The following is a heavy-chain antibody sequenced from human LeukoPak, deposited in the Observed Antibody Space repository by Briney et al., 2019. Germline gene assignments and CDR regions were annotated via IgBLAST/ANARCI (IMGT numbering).Heavy chain of an antibody. D-gene: IGHD5-18*01. CDR3: VKKVEGCGYGPFDY. CDR2: ICGCGGTT. Sequence: GGSLRLSCAASGFTFDSYAMSWVRQAPGKGLEWVSAICGCGGTTFYADSVKGRFTISSDTPKKTLYLQMNSLRAEDTAVYYCVKKVEGCGYGPFDYWGRGTLVVVVS. J-gene: IGHJ4*02. V-gene: IGHV3-23*01. CDR1: GFTFDSYA.